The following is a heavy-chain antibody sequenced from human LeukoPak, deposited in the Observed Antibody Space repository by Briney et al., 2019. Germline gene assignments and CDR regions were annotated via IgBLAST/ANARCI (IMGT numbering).Heavy chain of an antibody. J-gene: IGHJ4*02. D-gene: IGHD4-17*01. CDR2: IYYSGST. V-gene: IGHV4-39*07. CDR1: GGSISSSYSY. CDR3: ARASHDYGDYSHFDY. Sequence: SETLSLTCTVSGGSISSSYSYWGWIRQPPGKGLEWIGNIYYSGSTNYNPSLKSRVTIAVDKSKNQFSLKLSSVTAADTAVYYCARASHDYGDYSHFDYWGQGTLVTVSS.